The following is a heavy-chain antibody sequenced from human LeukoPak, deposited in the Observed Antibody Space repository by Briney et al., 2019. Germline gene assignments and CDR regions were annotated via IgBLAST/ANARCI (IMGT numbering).Heavy chain of an antibody. J-gene: IGHJ3*02. Sequence: ASVKVSCKASGYTFTSYYMHWVRQAPGQGLEWMGIINPSGGSTSYAQKFQGRVTMTRDTSTSTVYMELSSLRSEDTAVYYCARVMTVVDDGFDAFDIWGQGTMVTVSS. CDR2: INPSGGST. CDR1: GYTFTSYY. V-gene: IGHV1-46*01. D-gene: IGHD3-22*01. CDR3: ARVMTVVDDGFDAFDI.